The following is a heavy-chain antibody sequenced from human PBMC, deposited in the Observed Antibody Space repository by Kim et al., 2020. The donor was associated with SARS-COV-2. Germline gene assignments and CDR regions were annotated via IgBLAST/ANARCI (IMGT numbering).Heavy chain of an antibody. Sequence: GGSLRLSCAASGFTFSSYGMHWVRQAPGKGLEWVAVISYDGSNKYYADSVKGRFTISRDNSKNTLYLQMNSLRAEDTAVYYCARDPGLYGSGSVHVDYWG. V-gene: IGHV3-33*05. D-gene: IGHD3-10*01. CDR1: GFTFSSYG. CDR2: ISYDGSNK. J-gene: IGHJ4*01. CDR3: ARDPGLYGSGSVHVDY.